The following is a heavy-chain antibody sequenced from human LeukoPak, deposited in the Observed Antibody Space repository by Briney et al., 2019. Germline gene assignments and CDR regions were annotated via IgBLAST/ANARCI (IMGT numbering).Heavy chain of an antibody. CDR3: ARVEWLQKIGFDY. CDR1: GFIFTDYY. D-gene: IGHD5-24*01. Sequence: GGSLRLSCAASGFIFTDYYMSWIRQAPGKGLEWVSYIGSGGSTIYYADSVKGRFTISRDNANNSLYLEMNSLRAEDTAVYYCARVEWLQKIGFDYWGQGTLVTVSS. CDR2: IGSGGSTI. V-gene: IGHV3-11*01. J-gene: IGHJ4*02.